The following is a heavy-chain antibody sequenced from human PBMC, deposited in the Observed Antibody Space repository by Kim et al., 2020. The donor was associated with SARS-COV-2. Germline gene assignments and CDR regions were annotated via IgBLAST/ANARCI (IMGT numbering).Heavy chain of an antibody. CDR3: ARAHRTIFGVVEYMDV. V-gene: IGHV4-31*03. Sequence: SETLSLTCTVSGGSISSGGYYWSWIRQHPGKGLEWIGYIYYSGSTYYNPSLKSRVTISVDTSKNQFSLKLSSVTAADTAVYYCARAHRTIFGVVEYMDVWGQGTTVTVFS. D-gene: IGHD3-3*01. J-gene: IGHJ6*02. CDR1: GGSISSGGYY. CDR2: IYYSGST.